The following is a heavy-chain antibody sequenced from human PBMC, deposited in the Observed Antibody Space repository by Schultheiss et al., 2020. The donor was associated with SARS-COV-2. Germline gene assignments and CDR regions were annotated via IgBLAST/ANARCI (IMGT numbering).Heavy chain of an antibody. CDR1: GGSISSGSYY. Sequence: LRLSCTVSGGSISSGSYYWSWIRQPAGKGLEWIGRIYTSGSTYYNPSLKSRVTISVDTSKNQFSLKLSSVTAADTAVYYCARAPILRYFDSDYYYYGMDVWGQGTTVTVSS. J-gene: IGHJ6*02. CDR3: ARAPILRYFDSDYYYYGMDV. CDR2: IYTSGST. V-gene: IGHV4-61*02. D-gene: IGHD3-9*01.